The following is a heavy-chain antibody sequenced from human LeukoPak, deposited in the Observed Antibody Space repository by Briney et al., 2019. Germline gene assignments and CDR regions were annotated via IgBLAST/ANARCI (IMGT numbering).Heavy chain of an antibody. Sequence: GGSLRLSCAASGFTFSGSAMHWVRQASGKGLEWVGRFRSKANSYATAYAASVKGRFTISRDDSKNTAYLQMNSLKTEDTAVYYCTRRSITIFGVVTGPYYDAFDIWGQGTMVTVSS. CDR1: GFTFSGSA. CDR2: FRSKANSYAT. V-gene: IGHV3-73*01. D-gene: IGHD3-3*01. CDR3: TRRSITIFGVVTGPYYDAFDI. J-gene: IGHJ3*02.